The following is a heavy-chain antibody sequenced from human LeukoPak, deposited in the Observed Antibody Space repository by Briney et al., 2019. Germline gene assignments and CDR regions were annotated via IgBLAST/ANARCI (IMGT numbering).Heavy chain of an antibody. CDR3: ARGQGVNYFDY. D-gene: IGHD2-21*01. Sequence: SETLSLTCAVYGGSFSGYYWSWIRQPPGKGLEWIGEINHSGSTNYNPSLKSRVTISVDTSENQFSLKLSSVTAADTAVYYCARGQGVNYFDYWGQGTLVTVSS. J-gene: IGHJ4*02. V-gene: IGHV4-34*01. CDR2: INHSGST. CDR1: GGSFSGYY.